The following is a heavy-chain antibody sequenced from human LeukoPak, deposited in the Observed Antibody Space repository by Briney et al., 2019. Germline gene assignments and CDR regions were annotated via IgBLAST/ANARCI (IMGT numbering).Heavy chain of an antibody. CDR1: GFIFDDYG. V-gene: IGHV3-20*04. CDR2: INWNGDST. J-gene: IGHJ6*03. D-gene: IGHD3-10*01. CDR3: ARTRLDYYGSGSYFNLIDNYYYMDV. Sequence: GGSLRLSCTASGFIFDDYGMTWVRQVPGKGLEWVSGINWNGDSTGYADSVRGRFTISRDNAQSSLYLQMNSLRAEDTALYYCARTRLDYYGSGSYFNLIDNYYYMDVWGKGTTITVSS.